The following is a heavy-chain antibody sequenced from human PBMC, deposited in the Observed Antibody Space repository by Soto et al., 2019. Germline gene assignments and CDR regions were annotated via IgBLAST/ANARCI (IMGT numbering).Heavy chain of an antibody. V-gene: IGHV3-30*18. Sequence: GGSLRLSCAASGFTFSSYGMHWVRQAPGKGLEWVAVISYDGSNKYYADSVKGRFTISRDNSKNTLYLQMNSLRAEDTAVYYCAKEEGAVEGPNFDYWGQGTLVTVSS. D-gene: IGHD6-19*01. CDR1: GFTFSSYG. CDR2: ISYDGSNK. J-gene: IGHJ4*02. CDR3: AKEEGAVEGPNFDY.